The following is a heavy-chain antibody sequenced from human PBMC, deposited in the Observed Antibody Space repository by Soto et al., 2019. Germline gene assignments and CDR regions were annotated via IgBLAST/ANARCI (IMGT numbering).Heavy chain of an antibody. D-gene: IGHD3-10*01. V-gene: IGHV2-5*02. CDR2: IYWDDDK. J-gene: IGHJ4*02. Sequence: QITLKESGPTLVNPTQTLTLTCTFSGFSLSTSGVGVGWIRQPPGKALEWLALIYWDDDKRYSPSLKSRLTITKDTSKNQVVLTMTNMDPVDTATYYCAHSPAMVRGVPAPMYYFDYWGQGTLVTVSS. CDR3: AHSPAMVRGVPAPMYYFDY. CDR1: GFSLSTSGVG.